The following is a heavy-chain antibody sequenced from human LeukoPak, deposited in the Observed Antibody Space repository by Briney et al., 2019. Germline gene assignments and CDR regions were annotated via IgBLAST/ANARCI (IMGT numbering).Heavy chain of an antibody. CDR3: AKNRCATYNYYMDV. D-gene: IGHD2-8*01. CDR2: VSGSGTS. CDR1: GFTFNRYA. Sequence: RGGALRLSCAASGFTFNRYAMSWVGQAPGRGVEGLAYVSGSGTSYYPDSVKPRFTISRNNSKNTTYLQMGTLRAEDTALYYCAKNRCATYNYYMDVWGNGTTVTVSS. J-gene: IGHJ6*03. V-gene: IGHV3-23*01.